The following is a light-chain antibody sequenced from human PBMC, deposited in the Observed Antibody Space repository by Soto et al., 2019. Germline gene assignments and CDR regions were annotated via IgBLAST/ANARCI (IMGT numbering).Light chain of an antibody. Sequence: QSALTQPASVSGSPGQSITISCTGTSSDVGTYDLVSWFQQRPGKPPQLMIYEVAQRPSGVSNRFFGSKSGNTASLTISGLQAEDEADYYCCSYAGHESQIYVFGTGTKLTVL. J-gene: IGLJ1*01. CDR1: SSDVGTYDL. CDR2: EVA. V-gene: IGLV2-23*02. CDR3: CSYAGHESQIYV.